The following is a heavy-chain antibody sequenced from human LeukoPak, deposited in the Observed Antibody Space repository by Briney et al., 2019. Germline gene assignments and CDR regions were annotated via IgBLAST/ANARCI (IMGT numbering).Heavy chain of an antibody. V-gene: IGHV4-38-2*01. D-gene: IGHD3-3*01. CDR3: ARLGQVFGVVTHFDY. J-gene: IGHJ4*02. CDR1: GYSISSGYY. CDR2: IYHSGST. Sequence: PSETLSLTCAVSGYSISSGYYWGWIRQPPGKGLEWIGSIYHSGSTYYNLSLKSRVTISVDTSKNQFSLKLSSATAADTAVYYCARLGQVFGVVTHFDYWGQGTLVTVSS.